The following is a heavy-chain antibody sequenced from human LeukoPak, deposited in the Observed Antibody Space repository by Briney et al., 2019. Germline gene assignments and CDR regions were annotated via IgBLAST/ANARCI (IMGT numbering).Heavy chain of an antibody. J-gene: IGHJ4*02. V-gene: IGHV4-59*01. CDR2: IYYSGST. CDR1: GGSISSYY. CDR3: ARDLDDSSGYAAD. Sequence: SETLSLTCTVSGGSISSYYWSWIRQPPGKRLEWIGYIYYSGSTNYNPSLKSRVTISVDTSKNQFSLKLSSVTAADTAVYYCARDLDDSSGYAADWGQGTLVTVSS. D-gene: IGHD3-22*01.